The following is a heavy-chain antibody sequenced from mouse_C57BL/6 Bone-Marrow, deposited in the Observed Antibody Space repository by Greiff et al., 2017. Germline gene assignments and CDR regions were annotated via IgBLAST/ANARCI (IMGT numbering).Heavy chain of an antibody. D-gene: IGHD1-1*01. Sequence: QVQLQQSGAELARPGASVKLSCKASGYTFTSYGISWVKQRTGQGLEWIGRIDPKSGNTYYNEKFKGKATLTADKPSSTAYMELSRLTSEDSAVXFCTALRGAYWGQGTLVTVSA. V-gene: IGHV1-81*01. CDR1: GYTFTSYG. CDR2: IDPKSGNT. CDR3: TALRGAY. J-gene: IGHJ3*01.